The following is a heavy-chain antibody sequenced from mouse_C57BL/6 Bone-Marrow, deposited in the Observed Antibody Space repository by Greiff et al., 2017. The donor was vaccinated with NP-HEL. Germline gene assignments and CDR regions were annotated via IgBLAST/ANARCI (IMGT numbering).Heavy chain of an antibody. CDR2: ISDGGSYT. V-gene: IGHV5-4*01. D-gene: IGHD2-1*01. CDR1: GFTFSSYA. CDR3: ARDGVSFDY. J-gene: IGHJ2*01. Sequence: EVQLVASGGGLVKPGGSLKLSCAASGFTFSSYAMSWVRQTPEKRLEWVATISDGGSYTYYPDNVKGRFTISRDNAKNNLYLQMSHLKSEDTAMYYCARDGVSFDYWGQGTTLTVSS.